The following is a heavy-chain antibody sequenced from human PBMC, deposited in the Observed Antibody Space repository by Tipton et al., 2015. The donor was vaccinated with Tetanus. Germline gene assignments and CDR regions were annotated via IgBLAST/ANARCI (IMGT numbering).Heavy chain of an antibody. CDR2: IFYSGNT. CDR1: GDPMNDFY. Sequence: LSLTCTVSGDPMNDFYWSWIRQPPGKGLEWIGHIFYSGNTDYNPSLKSRVTISVDTSRKQFSLRLSSVTAADTAVYYCARDQKSATLSHFFYGLDVWGQGTTVPVSS. CDR3: ARDQKSATLSHFFYGLDV. D-gene: IGHD2-15*01. V-gene: IGHV4-59*01. J-gene: IGHJ6*02.